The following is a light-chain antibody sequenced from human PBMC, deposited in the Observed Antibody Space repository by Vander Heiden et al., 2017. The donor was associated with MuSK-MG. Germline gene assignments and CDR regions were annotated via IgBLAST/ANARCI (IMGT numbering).Light chain of an antibody. CDR1: QSISSY. CDR2: AAS. V-gene: IGKV1-39*01. Sequence: DIQMTQSPSSLSASVGDRVTITCRASQSISSYLNWYQQKPGKAPKLLIYAASSLQSGVPSRFSGSGSGTDFTLTISSLQPEDFETYYCQQSDSTPFTFGHGTKVDIK. J-gene: IGKJ3*01. CDR3: QQSDSTPFT.